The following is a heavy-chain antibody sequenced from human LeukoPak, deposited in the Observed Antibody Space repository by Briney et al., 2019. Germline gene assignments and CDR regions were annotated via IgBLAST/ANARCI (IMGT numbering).Heavy chain of an antibody. Sequence: SGGSLRLSCAASGFTFSSSAMSWVRQAPGKGLEWVSAISGSGGSTYRADSVKGRFTISRDNSKNTLYLQMNSLRAEDTAVYYCAKDGYSYGNAFDIWGQGTMVTVSS. D-gene: IGHD5-18*01. CDR3: AKDGYSYGNAFDI. CDR1: GFTFSSSA. J-gene: IGHJ3*02. V-gene: IGHV3-23*01. CDR2: ISGSGGST.